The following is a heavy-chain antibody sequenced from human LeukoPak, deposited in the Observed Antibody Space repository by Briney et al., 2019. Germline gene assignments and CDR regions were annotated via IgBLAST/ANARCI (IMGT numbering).Heavy chain of an antibody. D-gene: IGHD3-16*01. CDR3: AKAPRFGDHAAEYFYYYMDV. Sequence: PGGSLRLSCAVSGFTFSSYAMSWVRQAPGKGLEWVSSIPRNGGSTYYADSVKGRFTISRDNSKNTLYVQMNSLRVDDAAVYYCAKAPRFGDHAAEYFYYYMDVWGKGTTVTVSS. CDR1: GFTFSSYA. J-gene: IGHJ6*03. V-gene: IGHV3-23*01. CDR2: IPRNGGST.